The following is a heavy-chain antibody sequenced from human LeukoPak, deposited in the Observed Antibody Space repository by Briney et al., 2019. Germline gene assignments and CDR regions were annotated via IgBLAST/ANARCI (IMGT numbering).Heavy chain of an antibody. J-gene: IGHJ4*02. CDR1: GFTFDDHG. D-gene: IGHD3-22*01. CDR2: INWNGGST. V-gene: IGHV3-20*04. CDR3: AREGVRYDSTGYYYCDYFDY. Sequence: GGSLRLSCAASGFTFDDHGMSWVRQAPGKWLEWVSGINWNGGSTGYADSVKGRFTISRDNAKNSLYLQMNSLRAEDTVLYYCAREGVRYDSTGYYYCDYFDYWGQGTLVTVSS.